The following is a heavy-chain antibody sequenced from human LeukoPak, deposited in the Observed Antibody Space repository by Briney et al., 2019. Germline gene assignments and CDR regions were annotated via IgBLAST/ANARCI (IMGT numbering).Heavy chain of an antibody. CDR2: ISYDGSNK. Sequence: PGGSLRLSCAASGFTFSSYGMHWVRQAPGKGLEWVAVISYDGSNKYYADSVKGRFTISRDNSKNTLYLQMNSLRAEDTAVYYCASPYYYDSSGYSPLGYWGQGTLVTVSS. V-gene: IGHV3-30*03. CDR1: GFTFSSYG. CDR3: ASPYYYDSSGYSPLGY. D-gene: IGHD3-22*01. J-gene: IGHJ4*02.